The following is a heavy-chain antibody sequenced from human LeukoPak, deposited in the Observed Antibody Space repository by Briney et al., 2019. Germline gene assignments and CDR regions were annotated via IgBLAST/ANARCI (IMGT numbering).Heavy chain of an antibody. CDR1: GGSFSDYY. D-gene: IGHD1-26*01. CDR3: ARVVGRYYKVDF. Sequence: AETLSLTCAVYGGSFSDYYWTWIRQPPGKGLEWIGEINHSGSTNYKPSLKSRVTISVDTSKNQFSLKLTSVTAADTAVYYCARVVGRYYKVDFWGRGTPVTVSP. V-gene: IGHV4-34*01. CDR2: INHSGST. J-gene: IGHJ4*02.